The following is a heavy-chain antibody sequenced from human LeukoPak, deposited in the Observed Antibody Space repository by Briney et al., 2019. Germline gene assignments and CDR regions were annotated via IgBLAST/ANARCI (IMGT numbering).Heavy chain of an antibody. Sequence: GGSLRLSCAASGFTFSSYGMHWVRQAPGKGLEWVAFIRYDGSNKYYADSVKGRFTISRDNSKNTLYLQMNSLRAEDTAVYYCAKEVGGWSYYFDYWGRGTLVTVSS. J-gene: IGHJ4*02. CDR2: IRYDGSNK. D-gene: IGHD6-19*01. V-gene: IGHV3-30*02. CDR1: GFTFSSYG. CDR3: AKEVGGWSYYFDY.